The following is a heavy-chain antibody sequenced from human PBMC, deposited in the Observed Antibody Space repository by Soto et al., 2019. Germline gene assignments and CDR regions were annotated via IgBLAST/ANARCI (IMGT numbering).Heavy chain of an antibody. D-gene: IGHD3-16*01. Sequence: PPETLSLTCTVSDGSITSYNWSWIRQPPGKGLEWIGYIYYSGTTDYNSSLKSRVSISVDTSKNQFSLKMSSVTAADTAVYYCARGGPPIDYWGQGTLVTVSS. J-gene: IGHJ4*02. CDR2: IYYSGTT. CDR1: DGSITSYN. V-gene: IGHV4-59*08. CDR3: ARGGPPIDY.